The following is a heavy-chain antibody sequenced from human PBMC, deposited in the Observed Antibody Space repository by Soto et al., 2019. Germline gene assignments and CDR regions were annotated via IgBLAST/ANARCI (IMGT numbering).Heavy chain of an antibody. D-gene: IGHD5-18*01. CDR3: AKLQAYSYGPGAYFDY. CDR2: ISGSGGST. J-gene: IGHJ4*02. CDR1: GGTFSSYA. Sequence: VQLVQSGAEVKKPGSSVKVSCKASGGTFSSYAISWVRQAPGKGLEWVSGISGSGGSTDYVDSVKGRFTISRDNSKNTLYLQMNSLRAEDTAVYYCAKLQAYSYGPGAYFDYWGQGTLVTVSS. V-gene: IGHV3-23*04.